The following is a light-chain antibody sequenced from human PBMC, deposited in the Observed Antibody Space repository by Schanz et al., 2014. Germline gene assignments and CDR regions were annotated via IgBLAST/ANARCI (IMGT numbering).Light chain of an antibody. V-gene: IGKV3-20*01. CDR1: QSVTSW. CDR2: GAS. CDR3: QQYGSPWT. J-gene: IGKJ1*01. Sequence: EIVLTQSPATLSLSPGERATLSCRASQSVTSWLAWYQQKPGQAPRLLIYGASSRATGIPDRFSGSGSGTDFTLTISRLEPEDFAVYYCQQYGSPWTFGQGTKVEIK.